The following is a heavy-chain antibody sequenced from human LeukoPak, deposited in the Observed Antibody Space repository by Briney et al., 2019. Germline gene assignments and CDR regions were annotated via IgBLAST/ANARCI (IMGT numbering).Heavy chain of an antibody. V-gene: IGHV4-59*01. CDR1: GGSISSYY. CDR3: ARSRRGSGTYIDY. D-gene: IGHD3-10*01. Sequence: SETLSLTCTVSGGSISSYYWSWIRQPPGKGLEWIGYIYYSGSTKYNPSLKSRLTISVDTSENQFSLKLTSVTAADTAVYYCARSRRGSGTYIDYWGQGTLVTVSS. CDR2: IYYSGST. J-gene: IGHJ4*02.